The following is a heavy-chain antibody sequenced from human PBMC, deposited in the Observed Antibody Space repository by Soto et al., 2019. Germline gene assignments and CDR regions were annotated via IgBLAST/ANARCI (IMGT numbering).Heavy chain of an antibody. CDR1: GDSVSSNSAA. CDR2: TYYRSKWYN. D-gene: IGHD3-3*01. Sequence: SRTLSLTCAISGDSVSSNSAAWNWIRQSPSRGLEWLGRTYYRSKWYNDYAVSVKSRITINPDTSKNQFSLQLNSVTPEDTAVYYCARQESDFWSGYYTGPYYFYGMDVWGQGTTFTVAS. J-gene: IGHJ6*02. CDR3: ARQESDFWSGYYTGPYYFYGMDV. V-gene: IGHV6-1*01.